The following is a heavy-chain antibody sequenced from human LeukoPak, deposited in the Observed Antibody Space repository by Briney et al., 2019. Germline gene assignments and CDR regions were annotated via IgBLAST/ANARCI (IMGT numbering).Heavy chain of an antibody. CDR1: GGSISSSSYY. CDR3: ARHLGELPTFDY. V-gene: IGHV4-39*01. CDR2: IYYSGST. J-gene: IGHJ4*02. D-gene: IGHD3-16*01. Sequence: PSETLSLTCTVSGGSISSSSYYWGWIRQPPGKGLEWIGSIYYSGSTYYNPSLKSRVTISVDTSKNQFSLKLSSVTAADTAVYYCARHLGELPTFDYWGQGTLVTVSS.